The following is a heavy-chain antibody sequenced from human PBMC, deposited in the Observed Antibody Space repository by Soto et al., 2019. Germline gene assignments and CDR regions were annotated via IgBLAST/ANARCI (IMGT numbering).Heavy chain of an antibody. D-gene: IGHD6-19*01. CDR3: ASNGYSSGWFGAFDAFDI. CDR1: GYTFTSYA. CDR2: INAGNGNT. V-gene: IGHV1-3*01. J-gene: IGHJ3*02. Sequence: ASVKVSRKASGYTFTSYAMHWVRQAPGQRLEWMGWINAGNGNTKYSQKFQGRVTITRDTSASTAYMELSSLRSEDTAVYYCASNGYSSGWFGAFDAFDIWGQGTMVTVSS.